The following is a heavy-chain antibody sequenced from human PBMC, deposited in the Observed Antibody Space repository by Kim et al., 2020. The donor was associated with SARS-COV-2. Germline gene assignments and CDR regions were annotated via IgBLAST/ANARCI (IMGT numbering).Heavy chain of an antibody. CDR2: ISGSGGST. D-gene: IGHD6-13*01. CDR3: AKKTGYSSQKDPGRYYYYYYGMDV. CDR1: GFTFSSYA. J-gene: IGHJ6*02. V-gene: IGHV3-23*01. Sequence: GGSLRLSCAASGFTFSSYAMSWVRQAPGKGLEWVSAISGSGGSTYYADSVKGRFTISRDNSKNTLYLQMNSLRAEDTAVYYCAKKTGYSSQKDPGRYYYYYYGMDVWGQGTTVTVSS.